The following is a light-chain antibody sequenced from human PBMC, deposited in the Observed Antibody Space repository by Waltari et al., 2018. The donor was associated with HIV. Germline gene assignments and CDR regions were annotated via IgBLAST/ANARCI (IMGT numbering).Light chain of an antibody. CDR2: GAS. Sequence: EIVMTQSPATLSASPGERATLSCRASQDISSNLAWYQQKPGQAPRLLIYGASTRATDIPVRFSGSGSGTEFTLTISSLQSEDFAVYYCQQYNKWPPWTLGQGTTVEIK. V-gene: IGKV3-15*01. CDR1: QDISSN. J-gene: IGKJ1*01. CDR3: QQYNKWPPWT.